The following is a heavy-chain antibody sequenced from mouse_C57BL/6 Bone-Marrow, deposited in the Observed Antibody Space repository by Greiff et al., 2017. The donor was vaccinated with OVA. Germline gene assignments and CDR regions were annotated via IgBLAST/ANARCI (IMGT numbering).Heavy chain of an antibody. V-gene: IGHV1-19*01. CDR1: GYTFPDYY. Sequence: DVQLQESGPVLVKPGASVKMSCKASGYTFPDYYMTWVKQSHGKRLEWIGVITPYNGGTSYTQKFTGKATLTVDKSSSIAYMELNSLTSEDSAVYYCARTPSGWYVDYWGQGTTLTVSS. CDR3: ARTPSGWYVDY. J-gene: IGHJ2*01. CDR2: ITPYNGGT. D-gene: IGHD6-1*01.